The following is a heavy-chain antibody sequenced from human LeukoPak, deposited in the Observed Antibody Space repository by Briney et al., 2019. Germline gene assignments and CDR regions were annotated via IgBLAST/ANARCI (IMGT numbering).Heavy chain of an antibody. Sequence: SEILSLTCTVSGDSIRSGTYYWSWIPQPAGKGLEWIGRIYTSGNTNYNPSLKSRVTISVDTSKNQFSLKLSSVTAADTAVYYCARGGGTTRIDYWGQGTLVTVSS. D-gene: IGHD4-17*01. CDR3: ARGGGTTRIDY. V-gene: IGHV4-61*02. CDR2: IYTSGNT. CDR1: GDSIRSGTYY. J-gene: IGHJ4*02.